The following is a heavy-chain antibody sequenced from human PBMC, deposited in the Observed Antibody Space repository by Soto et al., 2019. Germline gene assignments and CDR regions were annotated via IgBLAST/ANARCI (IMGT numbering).Heavy chain of an antibody. CDR2: ISAHNGNT. CDR3: ARGRYGDY. Sequence: QVHLVQSGAEVKKPGASVKVSCKGSGYIFTTYGITWVRQAPGQGLEWMGWISAHNGNTNCAQKLQGRVTVTRDTSTSTAYMELRNLSSDDTAVYYCARGRYGDYWGQGALVTVSS. D-gene: IGHD1-1*01. V-gene: IGHV1-18*01. CDR1: GYIFTTYG. J-gene: IGHJ4*02.